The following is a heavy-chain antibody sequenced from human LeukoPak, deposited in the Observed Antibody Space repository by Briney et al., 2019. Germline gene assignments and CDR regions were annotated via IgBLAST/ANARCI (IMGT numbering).Heavy chain of an antibody. Sequence: EASVKVSCKASGYTFINYDINWVRQATGQGLEWMGWMNPDSGNTGLLQKFQGRVTMTRSTSISTAYMGLSSLRSEDTAVYYCARSRGDYRNYYMDVWGKGATVTVSS. CDR1: GYTFINYD. CDR3: ARSRGDYRNYYMDV. V-gene: IGHV1-8*01. D-gene: IGHD4-17*01. CDR2: MNPDSGNT. J-gene: IGHJ6*03.